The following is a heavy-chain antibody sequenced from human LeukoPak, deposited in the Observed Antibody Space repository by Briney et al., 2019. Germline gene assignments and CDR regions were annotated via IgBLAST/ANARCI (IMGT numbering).Heavy chain of an antibody. J-gene: IGHJ3*02. CDR3: ARGGPLVGALDAFDI. CDR2: IYYSGST. V-gene: IGHV4-30-4*08. D-gene: IGHD1-26*01. CDR1: GGSISSGDYY. Sequence: SQTLSLTCTVSGGSISSGDYYWSWIRQPPGKGLEWIGYIYYSGSTYYNPSLKSRVTISVDTSKNQFSPKLSPVTAADTAVYYCARGGPLVGALDAFDIWGQGTMVTVSS.